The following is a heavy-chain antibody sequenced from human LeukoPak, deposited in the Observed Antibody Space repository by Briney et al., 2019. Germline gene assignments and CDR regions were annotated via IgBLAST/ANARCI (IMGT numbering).Heavy chain of an antibody. CDR3: ARVFYDSSGYQNWFDP. D-gene: IGHD3-22*01. CDR2: IIPILGIA. V-gene: IGHV1-69*04. J-gene: IGHJ5*02. CDR1: GGTFSSYA. Sequence: SVKVSCKASGGTFSSYAISWVRQAPGQGLEWMGRIIPILGIANYAQKFQGRVTITADTSTSTAYMELSSLRSEDTAVYYCARVFYDSSGYQNWFDPWGQGTLVTVSS.